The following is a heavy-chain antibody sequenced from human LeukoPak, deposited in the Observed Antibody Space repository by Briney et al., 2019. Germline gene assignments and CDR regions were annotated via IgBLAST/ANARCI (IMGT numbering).Heavy chain of an antibody. CDR3: AKGSSAGRPYYFDY. V-gene: IGHV3-53*01. CDR1: GFIVSNFY. Sequence: GGSLRLSCAASGFIVSNFYMAWVRQAPGKGLEWVSVFSSGGDTYYAESVKGRFTIYRDNSKNTLYLQMNSLRAENTAMYYCAKGSSAGRPYYFDYWGQGTLVTVSS. J-gene: IGHJ4*02. D-gene: IGHD3-10*01. CDR2: FSSGGDT.